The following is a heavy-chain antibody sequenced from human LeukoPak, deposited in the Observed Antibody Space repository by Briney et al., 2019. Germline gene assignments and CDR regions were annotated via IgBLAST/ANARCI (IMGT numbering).Heavy chain of an antibody. J-gene: IGHJ4*02. CDR3: AREGGIIVAGKFDS. Sequence: GGFLRLSCAASGLTFSTSGMHWVRQAPGKGLEWVAFIQYDESDKYYADSVRGRLTISRDNSKNTLYLQMNSLRAEDTAAYYCAREGGIIVAGKFDSWGQGTLVTVSS. CDR1: GLTFSTSG. V-gene: IGHV3-30*02. CDR2: IQYDESDK. D-gene: IGHD6-19*01.